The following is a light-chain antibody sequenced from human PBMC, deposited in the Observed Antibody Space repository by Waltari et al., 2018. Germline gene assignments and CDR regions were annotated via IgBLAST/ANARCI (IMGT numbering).Light chain of an antibody. CDR2: GAS. V-gene: IGKV3-20*01. J-gene: IGKJ1*01. CDR1: QSVSSNY. CDR3: QQYGSSRT. Sequence: EIVLTQSPGTLSLSPGERATLSCRASQSVSSNYLAWYRQKPGQAPRLLIYGASSRATGIPDRFSGSGSGTDFTLTISRLGPEDFAVYYCQQYGSSRTFGQGTKVEIK.